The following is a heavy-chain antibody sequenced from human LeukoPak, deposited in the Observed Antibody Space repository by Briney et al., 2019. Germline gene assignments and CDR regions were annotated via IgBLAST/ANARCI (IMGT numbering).Heavy chain of an antibody. Sequence: PGGSLRLSCAASGFAFSSFSMNWVRQAPGKGLEWVSYISGSSSTIYYADSVKGRFTISRDSAKNSLYLQMNSLRDEDTAVCYCARDLHSGAYTFDYWGQGTLVTVSS. J-gene: IGHJ4*02. CDR3: ARDLHSGAYTFDY. D-gene: IGHD1-26*01. CDR1: GFAFSSFS. CDR2: ISGSSSTI. V-gene: IGHV3-48*02.